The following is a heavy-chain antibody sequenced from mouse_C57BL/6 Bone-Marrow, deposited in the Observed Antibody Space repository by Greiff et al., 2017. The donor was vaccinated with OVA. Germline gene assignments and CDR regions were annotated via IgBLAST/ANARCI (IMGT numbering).Heavy chain of an antibody. V-gene: IGHV1-81*01. CDR3: ARFITTVVADAMDY. D-gene: IGHD1-1*01. CDR2: IYPRSGNT. Sequence: VQLQQSGAELARPGASVKLSCKASGYTFTSYGISWVKQRTGQGLEWIGEIYPRSGNTYYNEKFKGKATFTADTSSNTAYMQLSSLTTEDSAIYYCARFITTVVADAMDYWGQGTSVTVSS. J-gene: IGHJ4*01. CDR1: GYTFTSYG.